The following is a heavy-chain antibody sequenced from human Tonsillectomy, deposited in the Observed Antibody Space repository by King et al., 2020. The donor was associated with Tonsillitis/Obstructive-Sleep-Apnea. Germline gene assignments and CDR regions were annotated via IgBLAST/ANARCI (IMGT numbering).Heavy chain of an antibody. J-gene: IGHJ4*02. Sequence: QLVQSGAEVKKPGASVKVSCKASGYTFTSYAMHWVRQAPGQRLEWMGWINAGNGNTKYSEKFQGRVTITRDTSASRAYMELSSLRSEDTALYYCARESITMVQGVIDYWGQGTLVTVPS. CDR1: GYTFTSYA. CDR2: INAGNGNT. D-gene: IGHD3-10*01. V-gene: IGHV1-3*01. CDR3: ARESITMVQGVIDY.